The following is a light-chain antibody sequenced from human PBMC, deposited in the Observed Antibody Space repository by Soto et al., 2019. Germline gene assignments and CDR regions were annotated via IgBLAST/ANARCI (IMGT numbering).Light chain of an antibody. CDR3: QQYNNWSRT. J-gene: IGKJ1*01. CDR1: VSVRTD. Sequence: EIVMTQSPDTLSLSPGQRATLSCRASVSVRTDLAWYQQKPGQAPRLLIYGASTRAAGVPDRFSGSGSGTEFTLTISRLQSEDFAVYFCQQYNNWSRTFGQGTKVDVK. V-gene: IGKV3-15*01. CDR2: GAS.